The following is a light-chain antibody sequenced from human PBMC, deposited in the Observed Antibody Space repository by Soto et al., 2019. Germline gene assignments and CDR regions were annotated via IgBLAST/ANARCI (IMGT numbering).Light chain of an antibody. V-gene: IGLV2-14*01. CDR3: SSYAGSNNFVV. Sequence: QSALTQPASVSGSPGQSITISCTGTSSDVGGYNFVSWYQLHPGKAPKFLIFEVSNRPSGVSNRFSGSKSGNTASLTISGLQAEDEADYYCSSYAGSNNFVVFGGGTKLTVL. J-gene: IGLJ2*01. CDR1: SSDVGGYNF. CDR2: EVS.